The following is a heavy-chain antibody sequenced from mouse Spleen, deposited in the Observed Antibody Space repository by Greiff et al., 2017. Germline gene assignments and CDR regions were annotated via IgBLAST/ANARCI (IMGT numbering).Heavy chain of an antibody. V-gene: IGHV1-52*01. D-gene: IGHD3-1*01. CDR2: IDPSDSET. CDR1: GYTFTSYW. J-gene: IGHJ3*01. Sequence: QVQLQQSGAELVRPGSSVKLSCKASGYTFTSYWMHWVKQRPIQGLEWIGNIDPSDSETHYNQKFKDKATLTVDKSSSTAYMQLSSLTSEDSAVYYCARGGSGYAFAYWGQGTLVTVSA. CDR3: ARGGSGYAFAY.